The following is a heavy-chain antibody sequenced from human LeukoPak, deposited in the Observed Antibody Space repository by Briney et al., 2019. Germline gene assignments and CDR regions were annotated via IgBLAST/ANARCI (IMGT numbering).Heavy chain of an antibody. Sequence: PSETLSLTCTVSGGSISSSSYYWGWIRQPPGTGLEWIGSIYYSGSTYYNPSLKSRVTISVDTSKNQFSLKLSSVTAADTAVYYCARLGYYDSSVGYWGQGTLVTVSS. V-gene: IGHV4-39*01. J-gene: IGHJ4*02. CDR1: GGSISSSSYY. CDR2: IYYSGST. D-gene: IGHD3-22*01. CDR3: ARLGYYDSSVGY.